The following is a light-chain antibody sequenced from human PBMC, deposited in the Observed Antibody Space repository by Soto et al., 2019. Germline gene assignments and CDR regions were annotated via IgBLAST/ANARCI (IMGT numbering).Light chain of an antibody. V-gene: IGKV1-5*03. CDR3: QQYKSYPLT. Sequence: DIQMTQSPSTLSASVGDRVTITCRASQSLNNWVAWYQQQPGRAPKLLIYKASDVESGVPSRFSGSGSGTEISLTISILQPDDSATYYRQQYKSYPLTFGGGTKVQIK. CDR2: KAS. CDR1: QSLNNW. J-gene: IGKJ4*01.